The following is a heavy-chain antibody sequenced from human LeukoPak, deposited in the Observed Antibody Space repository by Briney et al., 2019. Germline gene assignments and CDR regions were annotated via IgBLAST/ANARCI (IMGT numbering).Heavy chain of an antibody. D-gene: IGHD4-17*01. Sequence: ASVKVSCKASGYTFTGNYMHWVRQAPGQGLEWMGWINPNSGGTNYAQKFQGRVTMTRDTSISTAYMELSRLRSDDTDVYYCARDTIYGDPSTAFDYWGQGTLVTVSS. CDR2: INPNSGGT. J-gene: IGHJ4*02. CDR3: ARDTIYGDPSTAFDY. CDR1: GYTFTGNY. V-gene: IGHV1-2*02.